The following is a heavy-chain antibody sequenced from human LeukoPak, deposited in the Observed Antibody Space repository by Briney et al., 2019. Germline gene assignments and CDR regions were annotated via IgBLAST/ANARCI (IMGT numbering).Heavy chain of an antibody. CDR2: IYSGGYT. J-gene: IGHJ4*02. CDR3: ASAIGSIWYEFDY. D-gene: IGHD6-13*01. V-gene: IGHV3-53*01. CDR1: GFTVNNNY. Sequence: GGSLRLSCAASGFTVNNNYMSWVRQAPGRGLEWVSVIYSGGYTYYAGSVKGRFTISRDNSKNTLYLQMNSLRAEDTAVYYCASAIGSIWYEFDYWGQGTLVTYSS.